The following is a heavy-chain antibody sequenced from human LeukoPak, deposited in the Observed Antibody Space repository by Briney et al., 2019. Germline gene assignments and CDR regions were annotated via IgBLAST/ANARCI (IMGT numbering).Heavy chain of an antibody. CDR3: ARGNDYGDRSYDY. J-gene: IGHJ4*02. D-gene: IGHD4-17*01. CDR1: GFTFSSYS. Sequence: GGSLRLSCAASGFTFSSYSMNWVRQAPGKGLEWVSYISSSGSTIYYADSVKGRFTISRDNAKNSLYLQMNSLRAEDTAVYYCARGNDYGDRSYDYWGQGTLVTVSS. CDR2: ISSSGSTI. V-gene: IGHV3-48*04.